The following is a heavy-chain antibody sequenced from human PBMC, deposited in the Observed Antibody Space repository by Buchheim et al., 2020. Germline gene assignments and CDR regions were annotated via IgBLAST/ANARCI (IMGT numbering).Heavy chain of an antibody. J-gene: IGHJ4*02. Sequence: QVTLRESGPALVKPTQTLTLTCTVSGFSLSTSGMCVGWIRQPPGKALEWLGRIDWDDDKYYTTSLKTRLTISKDNSKNQVVLTMTNVDPVDTATYYCARMVSSSSSFDYWGQGAL. CDR2: IDWDDDK. D-gene: IGHD6-6*01. V-gene: IGHV2-70*15. CDR3: ARMVSSSSSFDY. CDR1: GFSLSTSGMC.